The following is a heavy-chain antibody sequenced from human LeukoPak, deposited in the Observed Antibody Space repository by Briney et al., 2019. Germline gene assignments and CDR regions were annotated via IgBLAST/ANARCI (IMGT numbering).Heavy chain of an antibody. CDR3: ARGRVSRPMTPPDY. J-gene: IGHJ4*02. CDR1: GFTFSTYA. CDR2: VSYDGNKK. Sequence: GGSLRLSCAASGFTFSTYAMHWVRQAPGKGLEWMAVVSYDGNKKYYADSVKGRFTISRDNFKNMLYLQMNSLRAEDTAVYYCARGRVSRPMTPPDYWGQGTLVTVSS. V-gene: IGHV3-30*04. D-gene: IGHD3-22*01.